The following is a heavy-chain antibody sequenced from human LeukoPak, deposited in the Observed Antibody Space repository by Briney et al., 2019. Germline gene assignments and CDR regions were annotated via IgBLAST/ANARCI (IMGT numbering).Heavy chain of an antibody. D-gene: IGHD3-3*01. J-gene: IGHJ5*02. CDR3: AKDPLFDFWNWFDP. CDR1: GFTFSDYY. Sequence: PGGSLRLSCAASGFTFSDYYMSWIRQAPGKGLEWVSYISSSGSTIYYADSVKGRFTISRDNAKNSLYLQMNSLRAEDTAVYYCAKDPLFDFWNWFDPWGQGTLVTVSS. CDR2: ISSSGSTI. V-gene: IGHV3-11*01.